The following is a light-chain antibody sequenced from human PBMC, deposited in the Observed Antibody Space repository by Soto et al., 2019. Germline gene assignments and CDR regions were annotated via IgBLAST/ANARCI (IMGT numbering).Light chain of an antibody. CDR3: NQYGSSPYT. V-gene: IGKV3-20*01. Sequence: EIVLTQSPGTLSLSPGERATLSCRASQSVSSSYLAWYHQKPGQAPRLRIYGASSSATGIPDRFSGSGSGTDFTLTISRLEPEDFAVYYCNQYGSSPYTFGKGTKLQIK. CDR1: QSVSSSY. CDR2: GAS. J-gene: IGKJ2*01.